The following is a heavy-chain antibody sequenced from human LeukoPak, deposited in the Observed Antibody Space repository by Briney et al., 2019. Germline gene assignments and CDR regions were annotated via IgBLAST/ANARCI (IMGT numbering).Heavy chain of an antibody. CDR3: ARDHSATYYYGSGSYTGYDY. CDR1: GFSFDDYA. D-gene: IGHD3-10*01. CDR2: IGWNSGGI. Sequence: GRSLRLSCAASGFSFDDYAMHWVRQAPGKGLEWVSGIGWNSGGIVYADSVKGRFTISRDNAKNSLYLQMNSLRAEDTAVYYCARDHSATYYYGSGSYTGYDYWGQGTLVTVSS. J-gene: IGHJ4*02. V-gene: IGHV3-9*01.